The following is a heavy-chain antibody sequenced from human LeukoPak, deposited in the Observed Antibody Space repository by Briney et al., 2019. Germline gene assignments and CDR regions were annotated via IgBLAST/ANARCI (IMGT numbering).Heavy chain of an antibody. CDR3: ARASGITMVRGGTNWFDP. D-gene: IGHD3-10*01. Sequence: SETLSLTCAVYGGSFSGYYWSWIRQPPGKGLEWIGEINHSGSTNYNPSLKSRVTISVDTSKNQFSLKLSSVTAADTAVYYCARASGITMVRGGTNWFDPWGQGTLVTVSS. CDR1: GGSFSGYY. V-gene: IGHV4-34*01. J-gene: IGHJ5*02. CDR2: INHSGST.